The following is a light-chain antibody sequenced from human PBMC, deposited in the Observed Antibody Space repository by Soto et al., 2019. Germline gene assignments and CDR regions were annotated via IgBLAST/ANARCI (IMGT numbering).Light chain of an antibody. CDR2: DVS. CDR3: SSYTSSSTVV. V-gene: IGLV2-14*01. CDR1: SSDVGGYNY. J-gene: IGLJ2*01. Sequence: QSALTQPASVSGSPGQPITISCTGTSSDVGGYNYVSWYQQHPGKAPKLMIYDVSNRPSGVYNRFSGSKSGNTASLTISGLQAEYEADYYCSSYTSSSTVVFGGGPKLTV.